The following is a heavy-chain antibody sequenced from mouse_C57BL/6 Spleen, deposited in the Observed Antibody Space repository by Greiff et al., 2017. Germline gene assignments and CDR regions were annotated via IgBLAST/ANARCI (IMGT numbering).Heavy chain of an antibody. J-gene: IGHJ2*01. D-gene: IGHD4-1*01. CDR3: AREGTGQDY. V-gene: IGHV3-6*01. Sequence: EVKLMESGPGLVKPSQSLSLTCSVTGYSITSGYYWNWIRQFPGNKLEWMGYISYDGSNNYNPSLKNRISITRDTSKNQFFLKLNSVTTEDTATYYCAREGTGQDYWGQGTTLTVSS. CDR2: ISYDGSN. CDR1: GYSITSGYY.